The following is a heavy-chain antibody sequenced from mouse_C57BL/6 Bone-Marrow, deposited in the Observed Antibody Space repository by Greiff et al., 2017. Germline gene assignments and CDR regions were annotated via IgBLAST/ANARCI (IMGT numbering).Heavy chain of an antibody. CDR3: ARTPYYYGSSSFAY. V-gene: IGHV2-2*01. Sequence: QVQLKQSGPGLVQPSQSLSITCTVSGFSLTSYGVHWVRQSPGKGLEWLGVIWSGGSTDYNAAFISRLSISKDNSKSQVFFKMNSLQADDTAIYYCARTPYYYGSSSFAYWGQGTLVTVSA. CDR2: IWSGGST. D-gene: IGHD1-1*01. CDR1: GFSLTSYG. J-gene: IGHJ3*01.